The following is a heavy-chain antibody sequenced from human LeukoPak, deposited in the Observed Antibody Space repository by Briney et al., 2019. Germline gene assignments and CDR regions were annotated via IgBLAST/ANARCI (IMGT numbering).Heavy chain of an antibody. CDR3: ARDHVNAGRLDY. CDR1: GLIFSNFA. J-gene: IGHJ4*02. D-gene: IGHD6-13*01. V-gene: IGHV3-23*01. CDR2: IPGTSGRT. Sequence: GGSLRLSCEVSGLIFSNFAMAWVRQAPREGLEWVSLIPGTSGRTYYAGCVKGRFTISRDNSKNTVYLQMNSLRAEDTALYYCARDHVNAGRLDYWGRGPPVTVSS.